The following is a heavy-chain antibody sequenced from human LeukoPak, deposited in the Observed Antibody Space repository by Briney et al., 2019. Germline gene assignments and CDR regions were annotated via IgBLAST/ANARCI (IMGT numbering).Heavy chain of an antibody. Sequence: PGKSLRLSCAASGFTFSNYAMHWVRQAPGKGLEWVSLISSGGTHEYYADSVKSRFTISRDNSKNTLYLQLNSLRAEDTAVYYCARDSTYYYDSGSSGPHYFDNWGQGTLVTVSS. CDR3: ARDSTYYYDSGSSGPHYFDN. D-gene: IGHD3-10*01. CDR1: GFTFSNYA. CDR2: ISSGGTHE. V-gene: IGHV3-30*01. J-gene: IGHJ4*02.